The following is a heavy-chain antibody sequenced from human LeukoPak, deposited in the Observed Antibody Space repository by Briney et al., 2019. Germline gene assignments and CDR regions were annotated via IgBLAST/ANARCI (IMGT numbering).Heavy chain of an antibody. CDR3: ARAISSGWFKNAFDI. CDR1: GDSIGTYY. CDR2: IYTSGST. D-gene: IGHD6-19*01. J-gene: IGHJ3*02. V-gene: IGHV4-4*07. Sequence: SETLSLTCTVSGDSIGTYYWGWIRQPAGKRLEWIGRIYTSGSTNYNPSLESRVTMSVDTSKNQFSLNLSSVTAADTAVYYCARAISSGWFKNAFDIWGQGTMVTVSS.